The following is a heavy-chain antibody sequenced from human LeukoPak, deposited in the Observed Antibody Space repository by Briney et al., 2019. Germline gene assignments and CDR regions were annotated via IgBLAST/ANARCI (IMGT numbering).Heavy chain of an antibody. V-gene: IGHV3-30*02. CDR3: ARTRLGTSTSFYFDL. Sequence: PGGSLRLSCAASEFIFSDYDRHWVRQAPGKGLEWVALIRYDGRSEYYSGHMQGRFTISRDNSRNNLFLNMNNLGPEDTAVYFCARTRLGTSTSFYFDLWGQGTLVTVSS. D-gene: IGHD1-26*01. CDR2: IRYDGRSE. J-gene: IGHJ4*02. CDR1: EFIFSDYD.